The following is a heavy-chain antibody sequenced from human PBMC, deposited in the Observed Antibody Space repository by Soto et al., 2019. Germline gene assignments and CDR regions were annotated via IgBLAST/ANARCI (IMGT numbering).Heavy chain of an antibody. CDR1: GGSFSGYY. V-gene: IGHV4-34*01. CDR2: INHSGST. D-gene: IGHD6-19*01. CDR3: ARTQWLVPRFDY. J-gene: IGHJ4*02. Sequence: QVQLQQWGAGLLKPSETLSLTCAVYGGSFSGYYWSWIRQSPGKGLEWIGEINHSGSTNYNPSLKSRVTISVDTSKNQFSLKLSSVTAADTAVYYCARTQWLVPRFDYWGQGTLVTVSS.